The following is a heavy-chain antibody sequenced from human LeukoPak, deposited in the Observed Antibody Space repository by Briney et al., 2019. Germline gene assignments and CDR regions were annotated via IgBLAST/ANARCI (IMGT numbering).Heavy chain of an antibody. CDR1: GFTVSSNY. CDR2: LYHGGST. J-gene: IGHJ4*01. V-gene: IGHV3-66*01. CDR3: ARGDYYFDF. Sequence: TGGSLRLSCAASGFTVSSNYMAWVRQAPGKGLEWVSILYHGGSTYYADSVKGRFTISRDNSKNTLYLLMNSLRVEDTAVYYCARGDYYFDFWGHGTLVTVSS.